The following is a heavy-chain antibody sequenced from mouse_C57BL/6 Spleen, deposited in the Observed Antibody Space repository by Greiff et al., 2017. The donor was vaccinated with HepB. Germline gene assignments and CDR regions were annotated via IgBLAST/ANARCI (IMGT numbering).Heavy chain of an antibody. J-gene: IGHJ2*01. CDR3: AREELTGSFDY. CDR1: GYAFSSSW. CDR2: IYPGDGDT. Sequence: VQLQQSGPELVKPGASVKISCKASGYAFSSSWMNWVKQRPGKGLEWIGRIYPGDGDTNYNGKFKGKATLTADKSSSTAYMQLSSLTSEDSAVYFCAREELTGSFDYWGQGTTLTVSS. D-gene: IGHD4-1*01. V-gene: IGHV1-82*01.